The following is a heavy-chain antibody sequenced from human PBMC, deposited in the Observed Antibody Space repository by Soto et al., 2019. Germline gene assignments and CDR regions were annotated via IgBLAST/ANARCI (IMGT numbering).Heavy chain of an antibody. CDR3: AGLGTTVSAFDY. Sequence: SETLSLTCAVSGGSITSGTWCNCFRQPPGKGLEWIGEIFNTATTNYNTSLTSRVTISVDRSKNLFSLTLRSVTAADTAVYYCAGLGTTVSAFDYWGHGTQVTVPQ. CDR2: IFNTATT. D-gene: IGHD1-7*01. CDR1: GGSITSGTW. V-gene: IGHV4-4*02. J-gene: IGHJ4*01.